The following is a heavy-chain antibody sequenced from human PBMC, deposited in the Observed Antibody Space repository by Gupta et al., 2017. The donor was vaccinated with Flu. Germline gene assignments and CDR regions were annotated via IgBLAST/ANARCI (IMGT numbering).Heavy chain of an antibody. CDR1: GFTFSSNG. CDR3: AKDLFRGVIKGTIDY. CDR2: TSYDGSKK. J-gene: IGHJ4*02. D-gene: IGHD3-10*01. Sequence: QVQLVESGGGVVQPGRSLRLSCAASGFTFSSNGMHWVRQAPGKGLEWVAVTSYDGSKKYYADSVKGRFTISRDNSKNTLYLQMNSLRAEDTAVYYCAKDLFRGVIKGTIDYWGQGTLVTVSS. V-gene: IGHV3-30*18.